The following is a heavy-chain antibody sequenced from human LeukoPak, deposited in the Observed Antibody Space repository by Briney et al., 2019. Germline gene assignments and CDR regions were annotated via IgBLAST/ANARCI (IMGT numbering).Heavy chain of an antibody. CDR3: ARDPTTVTKGLDI. CDR2: VSYIGST. J-gene: IGHJ3*02. D-gene: IGHD4-17*01. CDR1: GDSFSSHY. Sequence: PSETLSLTCTVSGDSFSSHYWSWVRQPPGRGLEWIGYVSYIGSTNYNPSLKGRVTISVDTSKNQFSLKLSSVTAADTAVYYCARDPTTVTKGLDIWGQGTMVTVSS. V-gene: IGHV4-59*11.